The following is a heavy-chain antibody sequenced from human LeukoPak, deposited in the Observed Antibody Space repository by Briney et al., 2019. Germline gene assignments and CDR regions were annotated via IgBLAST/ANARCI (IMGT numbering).Heavy chain of an antibody. CDR1: GFTFSSYW. CDR2: IKQDGSEK. V-gene: IGHV3-7*01. J-gene: IGHJ6*03. Sequence: GGSLRLSCAASGFTFSSYWMSWVRQAPGKGLEWVANIKQDGSEKYYVDSVKGRFTISRDNAKNSLYLQMNSLRAEDTAVYYCARGYGSGSYYNGGHYYYYMDVWGKGTTVTVSS. CDR3: ARGYGSGSYYNGGHYYYYMDV. D-gene: IGHD3-10*01.